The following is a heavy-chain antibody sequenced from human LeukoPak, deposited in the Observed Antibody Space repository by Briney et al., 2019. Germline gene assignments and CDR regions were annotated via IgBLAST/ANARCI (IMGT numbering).Heavy chain of an antibody. Sequence: GGSLRLSCAASGFTFDDYAMHWVRQAPGKGLEWVSGISWNSGSIGYADSVKGRFTISRDNAKNSLYLQMNSLRAEDTALYYCARDLFGDYDYWGQGTLVTVSS. CDR2: ISWNSGSI. J-gene: IGHJ4*02. CDR3: ARDLFGDYDY. V-gene: IGHV3-9*01. CDR1: GFTFDDYA. D-gene: IGHD4-17*01.